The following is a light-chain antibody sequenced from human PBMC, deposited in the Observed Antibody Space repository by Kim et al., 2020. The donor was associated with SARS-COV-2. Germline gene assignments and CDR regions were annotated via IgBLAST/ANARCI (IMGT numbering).Light chain of an antibody. V-gene: IGLV2-14*01. CDR2: DVN. Sequence: QSALTQPASVSGSPGQSITISCTGTSSDIGNYNYVSWYQQHPGKAPKLIIYDVNKRPSGVSNRFSGSKSGNTASLTISGLQAEDETDYYCSSYTTSGTLVFGGGTQLTVL. CDR1: SSDIGNYNY. CDR3: SSYTTSGTLV. J-gene: IGLJ2*01.